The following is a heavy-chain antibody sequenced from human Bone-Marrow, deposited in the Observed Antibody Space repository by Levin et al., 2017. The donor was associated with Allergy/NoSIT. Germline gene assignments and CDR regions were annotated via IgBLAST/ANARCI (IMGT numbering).Heavy chain of an antibody. Sequence: GESLKISCTASGYSFSSYYMHWVRQAPGQGLEWMGVINPFSNSTRYAQTFRGRVSMTSDTSTSTVYMELSSLRSEDTAIFYCARGSLNDISGFNYWGQGTLVTVSS. CDR2: INPFSNST. D-gene: IGHD3-22*01. V-gene: IGHV1-46*01. CDR1: GYSFSSYY. CDR3: ARGSLNDISGFNY. J-gene: IGHJ4*02.